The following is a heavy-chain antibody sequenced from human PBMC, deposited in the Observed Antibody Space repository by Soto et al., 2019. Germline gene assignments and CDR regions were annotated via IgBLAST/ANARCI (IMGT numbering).Heavy chain of an antibody. CDR2: INGYNGHT. D-gene: IGHD3-9*01. CDR3: AKLYFVVDKCYGWFDT. CDR1: GYTFTTYG. V-gene: IGHV1-18*01. Sequence: QVQLVQSGAEVKKPGASVKVSCKASGYTFTTYGISWVRQAPGQGLEWMGWINGYNGHTNYAQNVQGRVTMTTDTSTSTAYMELRSLRSDDTAFYYCAKLYFVVDKCYGWFDTWGQGTLVTVSS. J-gene: IGHJ5*02.